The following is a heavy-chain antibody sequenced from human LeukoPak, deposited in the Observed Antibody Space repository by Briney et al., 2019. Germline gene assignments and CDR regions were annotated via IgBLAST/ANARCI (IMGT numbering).Heavy chain of an antibody. Sequence: GGSLRLPCAASGFTFSSYGMSWVRQAPGKGLEWVSAIGGRDGSTYYADSVKGRFTISRDNSKNTLFLQMNSLRAEDTAIYYCARAAYDSSGYLTLWGQGTLVTVSS. CDR1: GFTFSSYG. D-gene: IGHD3-22*01. CDR3: ARAAYDSSGYLTL. V-gene: IGHV3-23*01. CDR2: IGGRDGST. J-gene: IGHJ4*02.